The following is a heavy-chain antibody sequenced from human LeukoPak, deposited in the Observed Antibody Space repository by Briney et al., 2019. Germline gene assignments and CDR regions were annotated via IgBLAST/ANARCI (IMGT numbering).Heavy chain of an antibody. J-gene: IGHJ4*02. V-gene: IGHV4-61*02. D-gene: IGHD3-10*01. Sequence: SETLSLTCTVSGGSISSGSYYWSWIRQPAGKGLEWIGRIYTSGSTNYNPSLKSRVTISVGTSKNQFSLKLSSVTAADTAVYYCAGHRGAMVFDYWGQGTLVTVSS. CDR2: IYTSGST. CDR1: GGSISSGSYY. CDR3: AGHRGAMVFDY.